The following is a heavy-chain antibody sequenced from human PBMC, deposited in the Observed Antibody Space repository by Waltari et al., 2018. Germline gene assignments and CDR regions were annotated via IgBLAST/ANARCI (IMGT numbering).Heavy chain of an antibody. D-gene: IGHD3-10*01. J-gene: IGHJ4*02. Sequence: QVQLVQSGAEVKKPGSSVKVSCQASGGTFSSYAISWVRQAPGQGLEWMGRIIPIFGTANYAQKFQGRVTITADKSTSTAYMELSSLRSEDTAVYYCASGPIYGSGSYADYWGQGTLVTVSS. CDR3: ASGPIYGSGSYADY. V-gene: IGHV1-69*08. CDR2: IIPIFGTA. CDR1: GGTFSSYA.